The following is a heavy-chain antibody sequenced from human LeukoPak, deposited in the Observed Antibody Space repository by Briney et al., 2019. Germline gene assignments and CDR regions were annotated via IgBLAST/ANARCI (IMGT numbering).Heavy chain of an antibody. CDR2: INPNSGGT. D-gene: IGHD3-10*01. Sequence: ASVKVSCKASGYTFTGYYMHWERQAPGQGLEWMGWINPNSGGTNYAQKFQGWVTMTRDTSISTAYMELSRLRSDDTAVYYCARDRYYYGSGSYPYGMDVWGQGTTVTVSS. CDR3: ARDRYYYGSGSYPYGMDV. CDR1: GYTFTGYY. V-gene: IGHV1-2*04. J-gene: IGHJ6*02.